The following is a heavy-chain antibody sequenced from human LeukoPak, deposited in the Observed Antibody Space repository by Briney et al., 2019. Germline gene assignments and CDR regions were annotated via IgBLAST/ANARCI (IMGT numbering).Heavy chain of an antibody. Sequence: GGSLRLSCAVSGITLSNYGMSWVRQAQGTGLEWVAGISDSGGRRNYADSVKGRFTISRDNPKNTLYLQMNSLRAEDTAVYFCAKRGVVIRVILVGFHKEAYYFDSWGQGALVTVSS. CDR2: ISDSGGRR. D-gene: IGHD3-22*01. V-gene: IGHV3-23*01. CDR3: AKRGVVIRVILVGFHKEAYYFDS. J-gene: IGHJ4*02. CDR1: GITLSNYG.